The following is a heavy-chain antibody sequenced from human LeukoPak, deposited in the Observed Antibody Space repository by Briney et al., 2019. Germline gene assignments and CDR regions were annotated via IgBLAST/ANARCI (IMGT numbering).Heavy chain of an antibody. D-gene: IGHD6-19*01. CDR2: INPTGST. CDR3: ARHDSSAWYVDY. Sequence: SETLSLTCAVYGVSFRGYYWSWIRQPPGKGRDGMGDINPTGSTKYNPSLKSRVTISVDTYKNHFSLKLSSVTAADTAVYYCARHDSSAWYVDYWAQGNLVTVSS. CDR1: GVSFRGYY. J-gene: IGHJ4*02. V-gene: IGHV4-34*01.